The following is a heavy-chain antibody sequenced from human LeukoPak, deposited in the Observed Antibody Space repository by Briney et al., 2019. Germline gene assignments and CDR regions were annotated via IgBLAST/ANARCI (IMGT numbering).Heavy chain of an antibody. CDR1: GGSISSSSYY. D-gene: IGHD6-13*01. CDR2: IYYSGST. Sequence: PSETLSLTCTVSGGSISSSSYYWGWIRQPPGKGLEWIGSIYYSGSTYYNPSLKSRVTISVDTSKNQFSLKLSSVTAADTAVYYCARYSSSWHPDGMDVWGQGTTVTVSS. V-gene: IGHV4-39*07. CDR3: ARYSSSWHPDGMDV. J-gene: IGHJ6*02.